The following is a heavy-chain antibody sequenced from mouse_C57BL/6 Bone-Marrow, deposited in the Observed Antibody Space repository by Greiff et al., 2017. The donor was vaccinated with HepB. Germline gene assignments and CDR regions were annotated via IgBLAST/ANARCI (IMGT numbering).Heavy chain of an antibody. J-gene: IGHJ1*03. CDR3: AREVRYFDV. Sequence: EVQVVESEGGLVQPGSSMKLSCTASGFTFSDYYMAWVRQVPEKGLEWVANINYDGSSTYYLDSLKSRFIISRDNAKNILYLQMSSLKSEDTATYYCAREVRYFDVWGTGTTVTVSS. CDR1: GFTFSDYY. V-gene: IGHV5-16*01. CDR2: INYDGSST.